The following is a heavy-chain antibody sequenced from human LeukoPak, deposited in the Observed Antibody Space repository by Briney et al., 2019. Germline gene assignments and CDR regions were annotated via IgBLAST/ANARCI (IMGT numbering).Heavy chain of an antibody. CDR3: AKDSSSTLDY. J-gene: IGHJ4*02. Sequence: PGGSLRLSCAASGFTFSSYAMSWVRQAPGKGLEWVSAISGSGSSTYYADSVKGRFTISSDNSKNTLYLQMNSLRAEDTAVYYCAKDSSSTLDYWGQGTLVTVSS. V-gene: IGHV3-23*01. D-gene: IGHD6-6*01. CDR1: GFTFSSYA. CDR2: ISGSGSST.